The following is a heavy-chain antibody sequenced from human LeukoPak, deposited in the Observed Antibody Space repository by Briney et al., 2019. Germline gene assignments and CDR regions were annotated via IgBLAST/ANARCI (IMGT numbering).Heavy chain of an antibody. CDR1: GFTFSSYA. J-gene: IGHJ6*03. V-gene: IGHV3-64*01. CDR3: ARDRVVAPMDV. CDR2: ISSNGGST. D-gene: IGHD2-15*01. Sequence: GGSLRLSCAASGFTFSSYAMHWVRQAPGKGLEYVSAISSNGGSTYYANSVKGRFTIPRDNSKNTLYLQMGSLRAEDMAVYYCARDRVVAPMDVGGKGTTVTVSS.